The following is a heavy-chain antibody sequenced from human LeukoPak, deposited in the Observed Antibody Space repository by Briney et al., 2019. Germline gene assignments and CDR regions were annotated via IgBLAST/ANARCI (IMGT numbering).Heavy chain of an antibody. J-gene: IGHJ4*02. CDR1: GYXFTTYG. CDR3: ARGALKYYDSSGYYYLLDY. Sequence: ASVKVSCKASGYXFTTYGISWVRQAPGQGLEWMGRISAYNGDTNYAQKLQGRVTMTTDTSTSTAYMELRSLRSDDTAVYYCARGALKYYDSSGYYYLLDYWGQGTLVTVSS. D-gene: IGHD3-22*01. CDR2: ISAYNGDT. V-gene: IGHV1-18*01.